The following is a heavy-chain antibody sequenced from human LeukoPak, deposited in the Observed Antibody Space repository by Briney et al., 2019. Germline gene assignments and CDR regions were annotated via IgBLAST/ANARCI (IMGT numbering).Heavy chain of an antibody. J-gene: IGHJ4*02. CDR1: GGSVSSTTYY. CDR3: ARYVVYGSGKYYFDY. D-gene: IGHD3-10*01. V-gene: IGHV4-39*01. Sequence: SETLSLTCTVSGGSVSSTTYYWSWIRQPPGKGLEWIASINYSGSTYYNPPLKSRVTISVDTSENQFSLKLSSVTAADTAVYYCARYVVYGSGKYYFDYWGQGTLVTVSS. CDR2: INYSGST.